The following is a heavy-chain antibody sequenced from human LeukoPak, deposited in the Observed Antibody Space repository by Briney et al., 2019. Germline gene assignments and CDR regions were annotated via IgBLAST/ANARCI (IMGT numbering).Heavy chain of an antibody. CDR2: ISWNSGTI. Sequence: GGSLRLSCAASGFTFSTYWMHWVRQVPGKGLEWVSGISWNSGTIGYADSVKGRFTISRDSAKNSLYLQMSSLRADDTALYYCAKGYGSGTYYNPFDYWGQGTLVTVSS. CDR1: GFTFSTYW. J-gene: IGHJ4*02. CDR3: AKGYGSGTYYNPFDY. D-gene: IGHD3-10*01. V-gene: IGHV3-9*01.